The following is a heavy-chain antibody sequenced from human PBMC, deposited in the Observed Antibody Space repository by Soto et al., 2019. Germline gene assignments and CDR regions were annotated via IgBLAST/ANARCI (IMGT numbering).Heavy chain of an antibody. Sequence: SETLSLTCAVSGGSISSSNWWSWVRQPPGKGLEWIGEIYHSGSTNYNPSLKSRVTISVDKSKNQFSLKLSSVTAADTAVYYCARLYWQQLVRDYYYYGMDVWGQGTTVTVSS. CDR3: ARLYWQQLVRDYYYYGMDV. CDR2: IYHSGST. J-gene: IGHJ6*02. CDR1: GGSISSSNW. D-gene: IGHD6-13*01. V-gene: IGHV4-4*02.